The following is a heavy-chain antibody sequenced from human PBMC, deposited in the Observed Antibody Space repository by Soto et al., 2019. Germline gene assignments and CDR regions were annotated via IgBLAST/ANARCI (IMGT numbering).Heavy chain of an antibody. CDR3: AREASRDIVVVVAAPVAYYYGMDV. J-gene: IGHJ6*02. CDR2: INPSGGST. CDR1: GYTFTSYY. Sequence: GASVKVSCKASGYTFTSYYMHWVRQAPGQGLEWMGIINPSGGSTSYAQKFQGRVTMTRDTSTSTVYMELSSLRSEDTAVYYCAREASRDIVVVVAAPVAYYYGMDVWGQGTTVTGLL. V-gene: IGHV1-46*01. D-gene: IGHD2-15*01.